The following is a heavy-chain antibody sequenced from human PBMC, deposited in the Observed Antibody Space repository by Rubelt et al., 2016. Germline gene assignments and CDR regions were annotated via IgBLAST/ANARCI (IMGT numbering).Heavy chain of an antibody. J-gene: IGHJ6*02. V-gene: IGHV1-3*01. CDR2: INAGNGNT. D-gene: IGHD5-12*01. Sequence: QVQLVQSGAEVKKPGASVKVSCKASGYTFTSYAMHWVRQAPGQRLEWMGWINAGNGNTKYSQKFQGRVPITRDTSASTAYMELSSLRSDDTAVYYCARVSGYDPFYYYGMDVWGQGTTVTVSS. CDR3: ARVSGYDPFYYYGMDV. CDR1: GYTFTSYA.